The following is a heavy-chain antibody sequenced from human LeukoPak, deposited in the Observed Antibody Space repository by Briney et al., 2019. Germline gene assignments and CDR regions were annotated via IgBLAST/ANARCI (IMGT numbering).Heavy chain of an antibody. CDR3: AKPDYGDYKPLDY. Sequence: GGSLRLSCAASGFTFSSYAMHWVRQAPGKGLEYVSAISSNGGSTYYANSVKGRFTISRDNSKNTLYLQMNSLRAEDTAVYYCAKPDYGDYKPLDYWGQGTLVTVSS. V-gene: IGHV3-64*01. CDR2: ISSNGGST. CDR1: GFTFSSYA. J-gene: IGHJ4*02. D-gene: IGHD4-17*01.